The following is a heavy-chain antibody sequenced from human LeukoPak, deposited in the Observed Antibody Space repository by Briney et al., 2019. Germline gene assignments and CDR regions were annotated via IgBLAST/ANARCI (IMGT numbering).Heavy chain of an antibody. V-gene: IGHV1-8*03. Sequence: ASVKVSCKASGYTFTDYYIHWVRQATGQGLEWMGWMNPNSGNTGYAQKFQGRVTITRNTSISTAYMELSSLRSEDTSVYYCAKDGAWLQFDDWGQGTQVTVSS. CDR3: AKDGAWLQFDD. CDR1: GYTFTDYY. D-gene: IGHD5-24*01. J-gene: IGHJ4*02. CDR2: MNPNSGNT.